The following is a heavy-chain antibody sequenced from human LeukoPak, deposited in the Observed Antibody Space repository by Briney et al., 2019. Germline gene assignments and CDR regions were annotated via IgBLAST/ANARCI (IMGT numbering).Heavy chain of an antibody. CDR3: AREYYYDSSGYWVDY. CDR2: INHSGST. V-gene: IGHV4-34*01. Sequence: SETLSLTCAVYGGSFSGYYWSWIRQPPGKGLEWIGEINHSGSTNYNPSLKSRVTISVDTSKNQFSLKLSSVTAADTAVYYCAREYYYDSSGYWVDYWGQGTLVTVSS. J-gene: IGHJ4*02. CDR1: GGSFSGYY. D-gene: IGHD3-22*01.